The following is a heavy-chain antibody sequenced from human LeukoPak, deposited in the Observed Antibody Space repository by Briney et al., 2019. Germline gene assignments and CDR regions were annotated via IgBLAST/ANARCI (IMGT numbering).Heavy chain of an antibody. CDR1: GFTLSSYA. V-gene: IGHV3-23*01. CDR2: ISGSGGST. J-gene: IGHJ4*02. Sequence: PGGPLRFSVQPFGFTLSSYAISWFRKPPGKGLNWVSPISGSGGSTYYADSVKGRFTISRDNSKNTLYLQMNSLRAEDTAVYYCAMTCSSTSCNTPETNLGDYWGQGTLVTVSS. D-gene: IGHD2-2*01. CDR3: AMTCSSTSCNTPETNLGDY.